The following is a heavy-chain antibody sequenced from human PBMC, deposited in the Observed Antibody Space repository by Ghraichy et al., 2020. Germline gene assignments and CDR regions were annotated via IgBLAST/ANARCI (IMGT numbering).Heavy chain of an antibody. CDR2: INHSGST. Sequence: GSLSLTCAVYGGSFSGYYWSWIRQPPGKGLEWIGEINHSGSTNYNPSLKSRVTISVDTSKNQFSLKLSSVTAADTAVYYCARRYCSGGSCTFDYWGQGTLVTVSS. D-gene: IGHD2-15*01. V-gene: IGHV4-34*01. CDR3: ARRYCSGGSCTFDY. J-gene: IGHJ4*02. CDR1: GGSFSGYY.